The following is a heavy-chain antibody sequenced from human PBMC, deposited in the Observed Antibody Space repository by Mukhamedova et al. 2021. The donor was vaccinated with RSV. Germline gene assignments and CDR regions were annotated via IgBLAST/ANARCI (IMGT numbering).Heavy chain of an antibody. Sequence: AEYMGGRFTISRDNSKNTVFLQVNGLKTEDTAVYYCVKDDGLGGHRDFWGQGTLVTVSS. CDR3: VKDDGLGGHRDF. V-gene: IGHV3-30-3*02. J-gene: IGHJ4*02. D-gene: IGHD3-16*01.